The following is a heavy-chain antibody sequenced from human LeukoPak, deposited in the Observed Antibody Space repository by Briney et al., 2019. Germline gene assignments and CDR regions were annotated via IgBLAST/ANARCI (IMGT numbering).Heavy chain of an antibody. CDR1: GVTFSSDS. CDR3: ARDKEYSSGWYSSPVDY. J-gene: IGHJ4*02. CDR2: IRSSSSYI. V-gene: IGHV3-21*01. D-gene: IGHD6-19*01. Sequence: PGRSLRVSCAGSGVTFSSDSMNWVRQASWKGLEWVSSIRSSSSYIYYADSVKGRFTISRDNAKNSLYLQMNSLRAEDTAVYYCARDKEYSSGWYSSPVDYWGQGTLVTVSS.